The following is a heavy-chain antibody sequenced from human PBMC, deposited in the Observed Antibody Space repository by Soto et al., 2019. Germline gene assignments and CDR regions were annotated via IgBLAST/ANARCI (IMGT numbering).Heavy chain of an antibody. CDR2: ISGSGGST. CDR3: ARAPGYCSGGTCYFYFEY. D-gene: IGHD2-15*01. Sequence: GSLRLSCAASGFTFSSYAMSWVRQAPGKGLEWVSAISGSGGSTYYADSVKGRFTISRDNSKNTLYLQMSSLRAEDTAVYYCARAPGYCSGGTCYFYFEYWGQGILVTVFS. CDR1: GFTFSSYA. J-gene: IGHJ4*02. V-gene: IGHV3-23*01.